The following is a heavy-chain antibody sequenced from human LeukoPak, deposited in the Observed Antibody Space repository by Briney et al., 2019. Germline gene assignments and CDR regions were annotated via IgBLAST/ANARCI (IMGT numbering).Heavy chain of an antibody. CDR2: INPSGGST. Sequence: ASVKVSCKASGYTFTSYYMHLVWQPPGQGLEWMGIINPSGGSTGYAQKVQGRVSMTRATSTSKVSMELRSLSSEATDVYYYARDESWSYDDWGQGTLVTVSS. CDR1: GYTFTSYY. CDR3: ARDESWSYDD. D-gene: IGHD1-26*01. V-gene: IGHV1-46*01. J-gene: IGHJ4*02.